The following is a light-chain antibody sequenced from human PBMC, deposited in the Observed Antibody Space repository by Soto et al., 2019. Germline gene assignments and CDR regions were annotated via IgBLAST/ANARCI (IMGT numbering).Light chain of an antibody. J-gene: IGLJ2*01. CDR2: GDN. Sequence: QSVLTQPPSVSGAPGQRVTIPCTGSNSNIGSFYDVHWYQQLPGTVPKLLIYGDNNRPSGVPDRFSGSKSGTAASLAITGLQAEDEADYYCQSYDNSLNHVVFCGGTKLTVL. V-gene: IGLV1-40*01. CDR3: QSYDNSLNHVV. CDR1: NSNIGSFYD.